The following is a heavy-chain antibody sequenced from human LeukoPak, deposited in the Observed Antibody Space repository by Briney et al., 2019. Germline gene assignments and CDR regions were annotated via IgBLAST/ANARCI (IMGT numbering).Heavy chain of an antibody. Sequence: PSETLSLTCAVSGGPMMTGPYYWGWIRQPPGKGLEWLGSIFYDGTTYYSPSLKSRVSVSADTSRNQFSLRLTSASAADTAVYYCVRSGVVLQTGFDFWGQGALVTVSS. CDR3: VRSGVVLQTGFDF. J-gene: IGHJ4*02. CDR1: GGPMMTGPYY. CDR2: IFYDGTT. V-gene: IGHV4-39*07. D-gene: IGHD3-16*01.